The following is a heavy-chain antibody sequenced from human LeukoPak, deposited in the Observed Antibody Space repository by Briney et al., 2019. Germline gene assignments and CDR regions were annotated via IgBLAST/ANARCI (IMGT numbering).Heavy chain of an antibody. CDR3: AREGCSGGSCPARFDP. CDR1: GGTFSSYA. CDR2: IIPIFGTA. D-gene: IGHD2-15*01. J-gene: IGHJ5*02. Sequence: ASVKVSCKASGGTFSSYAISWVRQAPGQGLEWMGRIIPIFGTANYAQKFQGRVTITADESTSTAYMELSSLRSEDTAVYYCAREGCSGGSCPARFDPWGQGTLVTVSS. V-gene: IGHV1-69*13.